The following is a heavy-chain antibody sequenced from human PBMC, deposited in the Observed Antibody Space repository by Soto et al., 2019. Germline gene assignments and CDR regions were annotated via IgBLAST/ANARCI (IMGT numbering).Heavy chain of an antibody. J-gene: IGHJ6*03. CDR1: GFTFSNYW. V-gene: IGHV3-74*02. CDR3: ARGYCVGGTCYSLAGSFYYYMDV. D-gene: IGHD2-15*01. CDR2: INSDGSVS. Sequence: EVQLVESGGGLVQPGGSLRLSCAASGFTFSNYWMYWVRQAPGKGLEWVSRINSDGSVSSYADSVKGRLTISRDNVKNTLYLQMDSLRADDTALYYCARGYCVGGTCYSLAGSFYYYMDVWGKGTTVTVFS.